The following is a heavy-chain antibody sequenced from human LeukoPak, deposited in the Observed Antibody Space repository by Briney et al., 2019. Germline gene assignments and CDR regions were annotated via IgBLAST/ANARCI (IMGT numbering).Heavy chain of an antibody. D-gene: IGHD1-26*01. J-gene: IGHJ3*02. CDR1: GYTFTGYY. CDR3: ARVSKWGLEAFDI. CDR2: INPNSGGT. Sequence: GASVKVSCKASGYTFTGYYMHWVRQAPGQGLEWMGWINPNSGGTDYAQKFQGRVTMTRDTSMSTVYMEMSRLRSDDTAMYYCARVSKWGLEAFDIWGQGTKVTVSA. V-gene: IGHV1-2*02.